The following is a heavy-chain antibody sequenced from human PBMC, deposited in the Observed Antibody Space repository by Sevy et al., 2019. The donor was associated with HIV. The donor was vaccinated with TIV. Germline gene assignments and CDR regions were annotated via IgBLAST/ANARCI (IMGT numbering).Heavy chain of an antibody. CDR2: ISAYNGNT. CDR1: GYTFTSYG. D-gene: IGHD2-15*01. CDR3: ARDVEYYYYYGMDV. Sequence: ASVKVSCKAFGYTFTSYGISWVRQAPGQGLEWMGWISAYNGNTNYAQKLQGRVTMTTDTSTSTAYMELRSLRSDDTAVYYCARDVEYYYYYGMDVWGQGTTVTVSS. J-gene: IGHJ6*02. V-gene: IGHV1-18*01.